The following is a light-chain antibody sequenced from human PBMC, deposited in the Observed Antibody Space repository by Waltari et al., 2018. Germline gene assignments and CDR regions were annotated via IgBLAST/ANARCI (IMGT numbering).Light chain of an antibody. CDR1: QSISSY. CDR2: AAS. J-gene: IGKJ5*01. Sequence: DIQMTQSPSSLSASVGDRVTITCRASQSISSYLNWYQQNPGKAPKLLIYAASSLQSGVPSRFSGSGSGTDFTLTISSLQPEEFATYYCQQSYSTPITFGQGTRLEIK. CDR3: QQSYSTPIT. V-gene: IGKV1-39*01.